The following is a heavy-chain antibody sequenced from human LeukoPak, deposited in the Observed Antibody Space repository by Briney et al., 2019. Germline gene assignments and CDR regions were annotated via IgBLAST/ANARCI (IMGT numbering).Heavy chain of an antibody. CDR2: ISYDGSNK. D-gene: IGHD2-2*01. CDR3: TRGSGSRVVVPAANFDF. V-gene: IGHV3-30-3*01. Sequence: PGGSLRLSCAASGFTFSSYAMHWVRQAPGKGLEWVAVISYDGSNKYYADSVKGRFTISRDNAKNSLFLQMNSLRAEDTAVYYCTRGSGSRVVVPAANFDFWGQGTQVTVSS. J-gene: IGHJ4*02. CDR1: GFTFSSYA.